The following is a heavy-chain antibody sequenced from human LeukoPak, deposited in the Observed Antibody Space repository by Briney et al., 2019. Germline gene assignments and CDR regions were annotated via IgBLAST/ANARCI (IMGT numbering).Heavy chain of an antibody. D-gene: IGHD3-10*01. CDR2: IDPSDSYT. V-gene: IGHV5-10-1*01. Sequence: GESLKTSCKGSGYSFTSYWISWVRQMPGKGLEWMGRIDPSDSYTNYSPSFQGHVTISADKSISTAYLQWSSLKASDTAMYYCARHGDGSGSYSPYYYYYGMDVWGKGTTVTVSS. CDR1: GYSFTSYW. CDR3: ARHGDGSGSYSPYYYYYGMDV. J-gene: IGHJ6*04.